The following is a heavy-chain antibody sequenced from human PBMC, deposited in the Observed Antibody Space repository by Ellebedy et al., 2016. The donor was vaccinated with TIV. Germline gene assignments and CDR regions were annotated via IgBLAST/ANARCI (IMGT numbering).Heavy chain of an antibody. CDR1: FSGYY. CDR3: TRDPLDYVYFDI. Sequence: FSGYYWSWFRQAPGKGLEWVGFIRSKAYGGTTEYAASVKGRFTISRDDSKSIAYLQMNSLKTEDTAVYYCTRDPLDYVYFDIWGQGTMVTVSS. V-gene: IGHV3-49*03. CDR2: IRSKAYGGTT. D-gene: IGHD4-17*01. J-gene: IGHJ3*02.